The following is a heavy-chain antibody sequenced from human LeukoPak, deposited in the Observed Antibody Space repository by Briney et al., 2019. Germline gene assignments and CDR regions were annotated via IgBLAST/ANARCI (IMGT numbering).Heavy chain of an antibody. CDR3: ASEVSANDAFDI. D-gene: IGHD2-15*01. CDR1: GYSFTSYW. V-gene: IGHV5-51*01. CDR2: IYPGDSDT. J-gene: IGHJ3*02. Sequence: GGSLRLSCKGSGYSFTSYWIGWVRQMPGKGLEWMGIIYPGDSDTRYSPSFQGQVTISADKSISTAYLQWSSLKASDTAMYYCASEVSANDAFDIWGQGTMVTVSS.